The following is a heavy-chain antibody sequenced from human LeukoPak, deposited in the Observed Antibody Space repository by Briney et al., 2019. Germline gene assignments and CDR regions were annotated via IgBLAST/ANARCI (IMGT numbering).Heavy chain of an antibody. Sequence: GESLKISCKGSGYSFTNYWIGWVRQIPGKGLEWMGISYPGDSDTRYIPSFQGQVTLSADQPINTAYLQWSSLKASDTAMYYCARLGAIAMARGVLDYWGQGTLVTVSS. CDR3: ARLGAIAMARGVLDY. V-gene: IGHV5-51*01. CDR1: GYSFTNYW. D-gene: IGHD3-10*01. J-gene: IGHJ4*02. CDR2: SYPGDSDT.